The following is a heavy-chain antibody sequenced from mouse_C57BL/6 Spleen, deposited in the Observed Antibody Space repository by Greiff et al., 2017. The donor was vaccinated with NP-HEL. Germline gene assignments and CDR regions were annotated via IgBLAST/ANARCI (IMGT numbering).Heavy chain of an antibody. CDR2: IYPRSGNT. CDR3: ARRLTGTNFDY. D-gene: IGHD4-1*01. CDR1: GYTFTSYG. Sequence: VQLMESGAELARPGASVKLSCKASGYTFTSYGISWVKQRTGQGLEWIGEIYPRSGNTYYNEKFKGKATLTADKSSSTAYMELRSLTSEDSAVYFCARRLTGTNFDYWGQGTTLTVSS. V-gene: IGHV1-81*01. J-gene: IGHJ2*01.